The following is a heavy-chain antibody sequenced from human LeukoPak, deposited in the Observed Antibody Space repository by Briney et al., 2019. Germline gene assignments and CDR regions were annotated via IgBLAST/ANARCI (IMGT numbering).Heavy chain of an antibody. V-gene: IGHV4-31*03. CDR2: IYYSGST. Sequence: SETLSLTCTVSGGSISSGGYYWSWIRQHPGKGLEWIGYIYYSGSTYYNPSLKSRVTISVDTSKNQFSLKLSSVTAADTAVYYCAREDSSGHNWFDPWGQGTLVTVSS. D-gene: IGHD3-22*01. CDR3: AREDSSGHNWFDP. J-gene: IGHJ5*02. CDR1: GGSISSGGYY.